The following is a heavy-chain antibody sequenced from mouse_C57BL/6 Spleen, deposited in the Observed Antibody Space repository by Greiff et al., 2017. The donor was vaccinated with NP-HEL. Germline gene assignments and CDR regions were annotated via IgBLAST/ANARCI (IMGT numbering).Heavy chain of an antibody. Sequence: VQLKESGAELVRPGASVTLSCKASGYTFTDYEMHWVKQTPVHGLEWIGAIDPETGGTAYNQKFKGKAILTADKSSSTAYMELRSLTSEDSAVYYCTNYGTFDYWGQGTTLTVSS. CDR2: IDPETGGT. J-gene: IGHJ2*01. D-gene: IGHD2-1*01. CDR1: GYTFTDYE. CDR3: TNYGTFDY. V-gene: IGHV1-15*01.